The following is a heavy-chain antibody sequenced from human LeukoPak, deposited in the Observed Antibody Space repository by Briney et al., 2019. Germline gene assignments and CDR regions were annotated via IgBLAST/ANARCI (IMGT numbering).Heavy chain of an antibody. D-gene: IGHD3-3*01. Sequence: PSQTLSLTCTVSGGSISRDSYDWSWIRQPAGKGLEWIVHIYNSGSTYYNPSLHSRLTISVERPKNQFSLKLSSVPAADTAVYYCARETFHRYYDFWSGYSPTYFDYWGQGTLVTVSS. V-gene: IGHV4-61*09. CDR3: ARETFHRYYDFWSGYSPTYFDY. CDR1: GGSISRDSYD. CDR2: IYNSGST. J-gene: IGHJ4*02.